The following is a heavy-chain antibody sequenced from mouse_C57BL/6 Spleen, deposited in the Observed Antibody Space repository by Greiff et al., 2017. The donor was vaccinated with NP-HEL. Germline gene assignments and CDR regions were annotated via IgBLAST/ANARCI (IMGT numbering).Heavy chain of an antibody. J-gene: IGHJ3*01. CDR2: IRSKSNNYAS. Sequence: EVQLVESGGGLVQPKGSLKLSCAASGFSFNTYAMNWVRQAPGKGLEWVARIRSKSNNYASYYADSVKDRFTISRDDSESMLYLQMNNLKTEDTAMYYCVRPDYYGSSVFAYWGQGTLVTVSA. D-gene: IGHD1-1*01. CDR1: GFSFNTYA. CDR3: VRPDYYGSSVFAY. V-gene: IGHV10-1*01.